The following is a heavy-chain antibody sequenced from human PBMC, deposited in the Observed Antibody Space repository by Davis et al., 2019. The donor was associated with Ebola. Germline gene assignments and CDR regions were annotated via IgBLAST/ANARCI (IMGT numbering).Heavy chain of an antibody. J-gene: IGHJ3*02. CDR3: ARGQGPIVRGRRSPPGVEAFDI. Sequence: LRLSCAVSGGSISSGGYSWSWIRQPPGKGLEWIGYIYHSGSTYYNPSLKSRVTISVDRSKNQFSLKLSSVTAADTAVYYCARGQGPIVRGRRSPPGVEAFDIWGQGTMVTVSS. CDR1: GGSISSGGYS. V-gene: IGHV4-30-2*01. D-gene: IGHD3-10*01. CDR2: IYHSGST.